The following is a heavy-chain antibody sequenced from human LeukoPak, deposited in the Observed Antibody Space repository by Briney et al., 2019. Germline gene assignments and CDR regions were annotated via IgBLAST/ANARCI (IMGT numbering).Heavy chain of an antibody. Sequence: ASVKVSCKASGYTFTGYYMHWVRQAPGQGLEWMGIINPSGGSTSYAQKFQGRVTMTRDTSTSTVYMELSSLRSGDTAVYYCARHIAVAGSGRYYYGMDVWGQGTTVTVSS. CDR3: ARHIAVAGSGRYYYGMDV. D-gene: IGHD6-19*01. CDR1: GYTFTGYY. CDR2: INPSGGST. V-gene: IGHV1-46*01. J-gene: IGHJ6*02.